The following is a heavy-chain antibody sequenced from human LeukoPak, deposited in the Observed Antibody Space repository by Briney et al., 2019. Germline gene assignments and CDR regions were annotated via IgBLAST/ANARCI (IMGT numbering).Heavy chain of an antibody. D-gene: IGHD6-13*01. CDR2: IYYSGST. Sequence: SETLSLTCTVSGGSISSYYWSWIRQPPGKGLEWTGYIYYSGSTNYNPSLKSRVTISVDTSKNQFSLKLSSVTAADTAVYYCARVGSRQQLEIDYWGQGTLVTVSS. CDR3: ARVGSRQQLEIDY. J-gene: IGHJ4*02. V-gene: IGHV4-59*01. CDR1: GGSISSYY.